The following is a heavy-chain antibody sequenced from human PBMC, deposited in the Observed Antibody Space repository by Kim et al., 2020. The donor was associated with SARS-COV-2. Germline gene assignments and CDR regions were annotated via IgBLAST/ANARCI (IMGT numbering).Heavy chain of an antibody. CDR2: ISSSSSYI. J-gene: IGHJ2*01. D-gene: IGHD4-17*01. CDR1: GFTFSSYS. CDR3: AILGGDYGHGAVWYFDL. V-gene: IGHV3-21*01. Sequence: GGSLRLSCAASGFTFSSYSMNWVRQAPGKGLEWVSSISSSSSYIYYADSVKGRFTISRDNAKNSLYLQMNSLRAEDTAVYYCAILGGDYGHGAVWYFDLWGRGTLVTVSS.